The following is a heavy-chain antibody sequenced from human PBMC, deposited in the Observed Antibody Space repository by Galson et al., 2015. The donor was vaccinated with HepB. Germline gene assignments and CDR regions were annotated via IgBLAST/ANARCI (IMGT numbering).Heavy chain of an antibody. Sequence: SETLSLTCTVSGGSISSSSYYWGWIRQPPGKGLEWIGSIYHSGSTYYNPSLKRRVTISVDTSKNQFSLKLSSVTAADTAVYYCAKGDSGYCSSTNCYTGVDYWGQGTLVTVSS. V-gene: IGHV4-39*07. CDR1: GGSISSSSYY. CDR3: AKGDSGYCSSTNCYTGVDY. CDR2: IYHSGST. D-gene: IGHD2-2*02. J-gene: IGHJ4*02.